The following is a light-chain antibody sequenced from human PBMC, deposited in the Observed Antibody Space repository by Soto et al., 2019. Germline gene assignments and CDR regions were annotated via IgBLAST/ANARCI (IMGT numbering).Light chain of an antibody. V-gene: IGKV1-5*01. CDR2: DAS. Sequence: DIQMPQSPSTLSASVGDRATITCRASQSISSWLAWYQQKPGKAPKXLIYDASSLESGVQSRFSGSGSGTEFTLTIRSLQPDDFATYYCKQYNSYLTFGGGTKVDIK. CDR1: QSISSW. J-gene: IGKJ4*01. CDR3: KQYNSYLT.